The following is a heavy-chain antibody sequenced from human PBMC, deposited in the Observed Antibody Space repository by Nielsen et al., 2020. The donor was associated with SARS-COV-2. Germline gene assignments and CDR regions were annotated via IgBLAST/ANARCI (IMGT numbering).Heavy chain of an antibody. Sequence: SETLSLTCTVSGGSISSYYWSWIRQPPGKGLEWIGYIYYSGSTNYNPSLKSRVTISVDTSKNQFSLKLSSVTAADTAVYYCARGAGMVATWVYWGQGTLVTVSS. D-gene: IGHD5-12*01. J-gene: IGHJ4*02. CDR2: IYYSGST. CDR1: GGSISSYY. V-gene: IGHV4-59*01. CDR3: ARGAGMVATWVY.